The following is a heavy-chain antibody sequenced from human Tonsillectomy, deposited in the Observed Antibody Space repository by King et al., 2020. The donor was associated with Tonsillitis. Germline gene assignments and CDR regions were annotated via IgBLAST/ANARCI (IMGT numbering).Heavy chain of an antibody. CDR2: INHSGST. CDR1: GGSFSGNY. Sequence: VQLQQWGAGLLKPSETLSLTCAVYGGSFSGNYWNWIRQPPGKGLEWIGAINHSGSTNYNPSLKSRVTISVDSSKNQFSLNLNSVTAADTAVYYCARPKYYYDSSGYDFWYYYMDVWGKGTTVTVSS. V-gene: IGHV4-34*01. D-gene: IGHD3-22*01. J-gene: IGHJ6*03. CDR3: ARPKYYYDSSGYDFWYYYMDV.